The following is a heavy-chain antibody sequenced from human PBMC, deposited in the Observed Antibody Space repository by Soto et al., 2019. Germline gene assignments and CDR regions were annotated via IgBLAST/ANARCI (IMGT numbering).Heavy chain of an antibody. CDR1: GDSVSSNTAS. CDR3: AKGDNLGPKTGYAFDP. CDR2: TYFRSKWYN. J-gene: IGHJ5*02. D-gene: IGHD5-12*01. Sequence: SQTLSLTCAISGDSVSSNTASWNWIRQSPSRGLEWLGRTYFRSKWYNDYAVSVKSRIIINPDTSNSQFSLQLNSVTPEETAVYFCAKGDNLGPKTGYAFDPWGQGIMVTVSS. V-gene: IGHV6-1*01.